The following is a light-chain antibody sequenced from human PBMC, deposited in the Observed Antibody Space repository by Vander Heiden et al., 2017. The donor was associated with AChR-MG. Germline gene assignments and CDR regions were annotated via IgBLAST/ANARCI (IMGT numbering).Light chain of an antibody. CDR2: GAS. V-gene: IGKV3-20*01. CDR1: QIMSSNY. CDR3: HQYGSSPRT. J-gene: IGKJ1*01. Sequence: IVLTQSPGTLSLSPGETVTLSSRASQIMSSNYLAWYQHRPGQAPTLLIYGASIRATGIPARFSGSGSGTDFTLTISRLESEDFAVYYCHQYGSSPRTFGQGTRVEI.